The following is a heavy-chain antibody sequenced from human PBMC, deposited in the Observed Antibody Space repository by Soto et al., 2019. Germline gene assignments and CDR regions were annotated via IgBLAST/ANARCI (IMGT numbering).Heavy chain of an antibody. Sequence: EVHLLESGGDLVEPGGSLRLSCVGSGFTFSSYPMNWVRKAPGKGLEWVSAISGTSDMTYYANSVTGRFTISRDNSKNTLYLQVSSLRVEDTGIYYWAKYRWGATTVTSINWGRGTLVTVSS. D-gene: IGHD4-4*01. V-gene: IGHV3-23*01. CDR2: ISGTSDMT. J-gene: IGHJ1*01. CDR3: AKYRWGATTVTSIN. CDR1: GFTFSSYP.